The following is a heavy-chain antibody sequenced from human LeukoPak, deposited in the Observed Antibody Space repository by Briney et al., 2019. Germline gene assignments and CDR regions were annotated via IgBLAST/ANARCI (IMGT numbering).Heavy chain of an antibody. J-gene: IGHJ4*02. CDR1: GFTLSSYA. CDR3: AYWGAVGDFDY. Sequence: GWSLRLSCAASGFTLSSYAMSWVRQAPGQGLEWVSAISGSGGSTYYADSVKGRFTISRDNSKNTLYLQMNSLRAEDTAVYYCAYWGAVGDFDYWGQGTLVTVSS. D-gene: IGHD6-19*01. CDR2: ISGSGGST. V-gene: IGHV3-23*01.